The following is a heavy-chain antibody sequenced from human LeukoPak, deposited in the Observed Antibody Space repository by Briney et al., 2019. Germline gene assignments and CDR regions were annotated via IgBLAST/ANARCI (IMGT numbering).Heavy chain of an antibody. CDR2: IYYSGST. V-gene: IGHV4-39*02. J-gene: IGHJ3*02. Sequence: PSETLSLTCTVSGGSISSSSYYWGWIRQPPGKGLEWIGSIYYSGSTHYNPSLKSRVTISVDTSKNQFSLKLSSVTAADTAVYYCARERSGSSPHAFDIWGQGTMVTVSS. CDR1: GGSISSSSYY. CDR3: ARERSGSSPHAFDI. D-gene: IGHD1-26*01.